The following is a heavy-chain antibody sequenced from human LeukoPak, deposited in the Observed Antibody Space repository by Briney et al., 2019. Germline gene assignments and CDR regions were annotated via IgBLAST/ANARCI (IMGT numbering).Heavy chain of an antibody. CDR1: GFPFSSYW. CDR3: AAGDAMDY. CDR2: IKQDGSEK. Sequence: PGGSLRLSCVASGFPFSSYWMTWVRQAPGKGLEWVANIKQDGSEKYYVDSVKGRFTISRDNAKNSLYLQMNSLRAEDAALYYCAAGDAMDYWGQGTLVSVSS. V-gene: IGHV3-7*01. J-gene: IGHJ4*02.